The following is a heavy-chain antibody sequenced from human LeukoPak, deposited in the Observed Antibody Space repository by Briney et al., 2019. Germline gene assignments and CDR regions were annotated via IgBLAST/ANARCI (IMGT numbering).Heavy chain of an antibody. J-gene: IGHJ6*02. CDR3: ARGRGITMVRGVIPYGMDV. CDR1: GGSFSGYY. Sequence: PSETLSLTCAVYGGSFSGYYWSWIRQPPGKGLEWIGEINHSGSTNYNPSLKSRVTISVDTSKNQFSLKLSSVTAADTAVYYCARGRGITMVRGVIPYGMDVRGQGTTVTVSS. CDR2: INHSGST. D-gene: IGHD3-10*01. V-gene: IGHV4-34*01.